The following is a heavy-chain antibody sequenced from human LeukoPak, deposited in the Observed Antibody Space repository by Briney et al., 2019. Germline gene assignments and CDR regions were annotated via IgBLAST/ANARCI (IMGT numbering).Heavy chain of an antibody. V-gene: IGHV3-48*01. Sequence: GGSLRLSCAASGFTFSTYSMNWVRQAPGKGLEWVSYISSSSSTIYYADSVKGRFTVSRDNSKNTLYLQVNSLRAEDTAVYYCAKYRSSWSFDYWGQGTLVTVSS. CDR1: GFTFSTYS. J-gene: IGHJ4*02. CDR3: AKYRSSWSFDY. D-gene: IGHD6-13*01. CDR2: ISSSSSTI.